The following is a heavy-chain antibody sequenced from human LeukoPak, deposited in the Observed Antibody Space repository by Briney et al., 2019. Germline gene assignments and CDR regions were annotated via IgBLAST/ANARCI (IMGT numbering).Heavy chain of an antibody. CDR3: PTRDCSSTSCYRNYYYGMDV. D-gene: IGHD2-2*01. Sequence: ASVKVSCKVSGYTLTELSMHWVRQAPGKGLEWMGGFDPEDGETIYAQKFQGRVTMTEDTSTDTAYMELSSLRSEDTAVYYCPTRDCSSTSCYRNYYYGMDVWGKGTTVTVSS. CDR1: GYTLTELS. J-gene: IGHJ6*04. CDR2: FDPEDGET. V-gene: IGHV1-24*01.